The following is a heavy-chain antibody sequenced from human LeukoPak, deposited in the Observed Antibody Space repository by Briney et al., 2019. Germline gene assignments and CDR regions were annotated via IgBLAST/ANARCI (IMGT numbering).Heavy chain of an antibody. D-gene: IGHD4-17*01. CDR3: ARTFYGDYEGHDAFDI. V-gene: IGHV3-21*01. CDR2: ISSSSSYI. J-gene: IGHJ3*02. CDR1: GFTFSNYS. Sequence: GGSLRLSCAASGFTFSNYSMNWVRQAPGKGLEWVSSISSSSSYIYYADSVKGRFTISRDNAKNSLYLQMNSLRAEDTAVYYCARTFYGDYEGHDAFDIWGQGTMVTVSS.